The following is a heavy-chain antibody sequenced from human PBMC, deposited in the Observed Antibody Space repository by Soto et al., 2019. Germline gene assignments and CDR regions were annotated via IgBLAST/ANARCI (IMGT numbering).Heavy chain of an antibody. CDR3: ARVGRDDFWSGSNYYYYGMDV. CDR2: ISAYNGNT. Sequence: QVQLVQSGAEVKKPGASVKVFCKASGYTFTSYGISWVRQAPGQGLEWMGWISAYNGNTNYAQKLQGRVTMTTDTSTSTAYMELRSLRSDDTAVYYCARVGRDDFWSGSNYYYYGMDVWGQGTTVTVSS. D-gene: IGHD3-3*01. CDR1: GYTFTSYG. J-gene: IGHJ6*02. V-gene: IGHV1-18*01.